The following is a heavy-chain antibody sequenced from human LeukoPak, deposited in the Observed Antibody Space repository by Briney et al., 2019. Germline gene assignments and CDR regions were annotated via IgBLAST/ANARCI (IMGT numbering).Heavy chain of an antibody. CDR1: GFTFDDYA. V-gene: IGHV3-23*01. CDR2: ISGSGGST. D-gene: IGHD4-17*01. J-gene: IGHJ4*02. Sequence: GGSLRLSCAASGFTFDDYAMHWVRQAPGKGLEWVSAISGSGGSTYYADSVKGRFTISRDNSKNTLYLQMNSLRAEDTAVYYRANEYYGDLFWGQGTLVTVSS. CDR3: ANEYYGDLF.